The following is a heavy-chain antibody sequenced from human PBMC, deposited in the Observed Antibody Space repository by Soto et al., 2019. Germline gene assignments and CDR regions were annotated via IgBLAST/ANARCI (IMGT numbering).Heavy chain of an antibody. Sequence: GASVKVSCKASGYTFTTYGISWVRQAPGQGLEWMGWISAYNGRTKYVQKLQGRVTMTTDTSTSTAYMDLRSLRSDDTAVYYCARDRLSGLDVWGKGTTVTVSS. CDR3: ARDRLSGLDV. CDR2: ISAYNGRT. V-gene: IGHV1-18*04. J-gene: IGHJ6*04. CDR1: GYTFTTYG.